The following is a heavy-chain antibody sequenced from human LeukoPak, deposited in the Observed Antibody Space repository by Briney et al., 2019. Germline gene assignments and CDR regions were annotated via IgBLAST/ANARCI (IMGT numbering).Heavy chain of an antibody. Sequence: GASVKVSCKASGYTFTSYDINWVRQATEQGLEWMGWMNPNSGNTGYAQKFQGRVTMTRNTSISTAYMELSSLRSEDTAVYYCARGRGAYCGGDCSYFDYWGQETLVTVSS. CDR1: GYTFTSYD. D-gene: IGHD2-21*02. J-gene: IGHJ4*02. CDR2: MNPNSGNT. CDR3: ARGRGAYCGGDCSYFDY. V-gene: IGHV1-8*01.